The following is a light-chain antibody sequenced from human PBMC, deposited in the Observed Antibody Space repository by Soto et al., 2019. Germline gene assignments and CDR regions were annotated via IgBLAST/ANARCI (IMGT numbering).Light chain of an antibody. J-gene: IGKJ5*01. V-gene: IGKV3-11*01. CDR1: QSVSNK. CDR3: QQRSNWPPSIT. CDR2: DAS. Sequence: EIVMTQSPATLSVSPGEGVTLSCRASQSVSNKLAWYQQKPGQARRLLIYDASGRAGSVPARLSGSGSGTEFTLTISSLEPEDFAVYYCQQRSNWPPSITFGQGTRLET.